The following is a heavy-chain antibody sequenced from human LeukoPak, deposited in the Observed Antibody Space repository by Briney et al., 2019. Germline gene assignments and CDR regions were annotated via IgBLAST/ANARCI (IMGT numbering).Heavy chain of an antibody. V-gene: IGHV3-7*01. J-gene: IGHJ4*02. D-gene: IGHD7-27*01. CDR3: VRDLGHSRHYFEY. Sequence: GGSLRLSCAASGFPFNSFFLNWVRLTPGRELEWVACISQDGSETFYMDSVRGRFITSRDNTKNSLYLQMDSLRAEDTAVYFCVRDLGHSRHYFEYWGQGALVTVSS. CDR1: GFPFNSFF. CDR2: ISQDGSET.